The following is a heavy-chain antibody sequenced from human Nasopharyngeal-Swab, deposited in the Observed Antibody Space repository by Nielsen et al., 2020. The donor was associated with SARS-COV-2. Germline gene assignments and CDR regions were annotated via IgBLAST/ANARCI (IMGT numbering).Heavy chain of an antibody. Sequence: ASVKVSCKVTGYTFTPYAIHWVRHAPGQRLEWMAWINAGTGNREYSQRFQGRVTIPADTSARTASMELHSLRSEDTAVYYCARSGTVGAPGFDYWGQGTLVTVSS. J-gene: IGHJ4*02. CDR3: ARSGTVGAPGFDY. CDR1: GYTFTPYA. D-gene: IGHD1-26*01. V-gene: IGHV1-3*01. CDR2: INAGTGNR.